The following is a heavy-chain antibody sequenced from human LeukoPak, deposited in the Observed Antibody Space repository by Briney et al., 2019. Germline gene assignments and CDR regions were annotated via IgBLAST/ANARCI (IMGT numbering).Heavy chain of an antibody. Sequence: GGSLRLSCAASGFTFDDYAMHWVRQAPGKGLEWVSGISWNSGSIGYADSVKGRFTISRDNAKNSLYLQMYSLRAEDTALYYCAKDIRDGYNFEFDYWGQGTLVTVSS. CDR3: AKDIRDGYNFEFDY. CDR2: ISWNSGSI. D-gene: IGHD5-24*01. J-gene: IGHJ4*02. V-gene: IGHV3-9*01. CDR1: GFTFDDYA.